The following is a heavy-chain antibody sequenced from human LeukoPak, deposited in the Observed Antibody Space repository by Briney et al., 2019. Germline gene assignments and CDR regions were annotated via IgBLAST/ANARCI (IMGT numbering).Heavy chain of an antibody. J-gene: IGHJ4*01. CDR2: IYRFGST. CDR3: VRDYFTTISGYHEYYLDL. D-gene: IGHD3-22*01. Sequence: GGSLRLSREASGFSVGDNYMTWVRQAPGKGPEWVSVIYRFGSTIYADSVQGRFTISRDTSNNTLFLQMNSLRAEDTAVYYCVRDYFTTISGYHEYYLDLWGHGTLVTVSS. CDR1: GFSVGDNY. V-gene: IGHV3-53*01.